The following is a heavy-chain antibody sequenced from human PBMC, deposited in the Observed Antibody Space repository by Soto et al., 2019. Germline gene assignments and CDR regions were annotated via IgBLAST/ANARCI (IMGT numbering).Heavy chain of an antibody. CDR2: ISGSGGST. Sequence: EVQLLESGGGLVQPGGSLRLSCAASGFTFSSYAMSWVRQAPGKGLEWVSAISGSGGSTYYADSVKGRFTISRDNSKNTLYLQMNSLRAEDAAVYYCAKDLQPAVAGIGVDWGQGTLVTVSS. J-gene: IGHJ4*02. CDR1: GFTFSSYA. D-gene: IGHD6-19*01. CDR3: AKDLQPAVAGIGVD. V-gene: IGHV3-23*01.